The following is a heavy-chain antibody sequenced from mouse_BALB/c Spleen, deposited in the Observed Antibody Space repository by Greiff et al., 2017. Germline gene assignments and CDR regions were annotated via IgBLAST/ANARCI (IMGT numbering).Heavy chain of an antibody. V-gene: IGHV14-3*02. CDR1: GFNIKDTY. CDR2: IDPANGNT. D-gene: IGHD2-14*01. J-gene: IGHJ4*01. Sequence: VHVKQSGAELVKPGASVKLSCTASGFNIKDTYMHWVKQRPEQGLEWIGRIDPANGNTKYDPKFQGKATITADTSSNTAYLQLSSLTSEDTAVYYCARKVRYYAMDYWGQGTSVTVSS. CDR3: ARKVRYYAMDY.